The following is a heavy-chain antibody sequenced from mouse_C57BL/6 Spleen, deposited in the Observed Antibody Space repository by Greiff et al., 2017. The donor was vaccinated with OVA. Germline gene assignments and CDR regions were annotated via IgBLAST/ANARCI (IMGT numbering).Heavy chain of an antibody. CDR3: ARWRVYDYDGLYYYAMDY. D-gene: IGHD2-4*01. V-gene: IGHV1-22*01. Sequence: EVQLVESGPELVKPGASVKMSCKASGYTFTDYNMHWVKQSHGKSLEWIGYINPNNGGTSYNQKFKGKATLTVNKSSSTAYMELRSLTSEDSAVYYCARWRVYDYDGLYYYAMDYWGQGTSVTVSS. CDR2: INPNNGGT. CDR1: GYTFTDYN. J-gene: IGHJ4*01.